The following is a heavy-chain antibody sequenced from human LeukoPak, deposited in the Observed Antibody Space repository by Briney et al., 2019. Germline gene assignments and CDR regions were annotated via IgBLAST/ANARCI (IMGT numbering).Heavy chain of an antibody. D-gene: IGHD3-3*01. CDR1: GFTFSSYA. CDR3: AKELDSNFWSGRHAAFGS. Sequence: GGSLRLSCAASGFTFSSYAMDWVRQAPGKGLEWVSGIVGSGAATNSADSVKGRFVISRDNSKNTRYLQMNSLRAEDTAVYYCAKELDSNFWSGRHAAFGSWGQGTLVTVSS. J-gene: IGHJ4*02. CDR2: IVGSGAAT. V-gene: IGHV3-23*01.